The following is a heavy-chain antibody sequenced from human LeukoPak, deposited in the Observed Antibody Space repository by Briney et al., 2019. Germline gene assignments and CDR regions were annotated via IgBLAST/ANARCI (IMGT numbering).Heavy chain of an antibody. Sequence: PGGSLRLSCAASRFTFSDYYMSWIRQAPGKGLEWVSYISSSGSTIYYADSVKGRVTISRDNAKHSLYLKMNSLRAEDTAVYYCARVAIVGATDAFDIWGQGRMVTAYS. J-gene: IGHJ3*02. CDR2: ISSSGSTI. V-gene: IGHV3-11*01. CDR3: ARVAIVGATDAFDI. CDR1: RFTFSDYY. D-gene: IGHD1-26*01.